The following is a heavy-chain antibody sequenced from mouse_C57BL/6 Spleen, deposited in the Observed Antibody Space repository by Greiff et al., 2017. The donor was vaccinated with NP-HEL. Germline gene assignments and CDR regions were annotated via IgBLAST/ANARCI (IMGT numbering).Heavy chain of an antibody. Sequence: VQLQQPGAELVKPGASVKLSCKASGYTFTSYWMHWVKQRPGQGLEWIGMIHPNSGSTNYNEKFKSKATLTVDKSSSTAYMQLSSLTSEDSAVYYCARVPDYYGSRSYFDYWGQGTTLTVSS. J-gene: IGHJ2*01. V-gene: IGHV1-64*01. CDR1: GYTFTSYW. CDR3: ARVPDYYGSRSYFDY. D-gene: IGHD1-1*01. CDR2: IHPNSGST.